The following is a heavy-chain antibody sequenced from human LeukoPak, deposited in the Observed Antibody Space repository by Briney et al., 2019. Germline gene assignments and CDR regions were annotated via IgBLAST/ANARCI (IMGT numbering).Heavy chain of an antibody. J-gene: IGHJ4*02. V-gene: IGHV4-30-4*08. Sequence: SQTLSLTCTVSGASISSGDHYWACIRQPPGKGLEYIGNIYNTGSGSNNPSLHSRTTISADTSKNQCSLKLSSVTAAETAVYYCARGRGYGYGIDYWGEGTLVTVSS. D-gene: IGHD5-18*01. CDR3: ARGRGYGYGIDY. CDR1: GASISSGDHY. CDR2: IYNTGSG.